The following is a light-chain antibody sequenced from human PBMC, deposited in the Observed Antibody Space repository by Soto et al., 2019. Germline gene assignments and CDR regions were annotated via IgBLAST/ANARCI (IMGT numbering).Light chain of an antibody. CDR1: QSISSSY. V-gene: IGKV3-20*01. CDR2: GAS. J-gene: IGKJ1*01. Sequence: ELVLTQSPGTLSLSPGERATLSCRASQSISSSYLAWYQQKPGQAPRLLIYGASSRATGIPDRFSGSGSGTDFTLTISRLEPEDFAVYYCQQYGRTFGQGTKVEIE. CDR3: QQYGRT.